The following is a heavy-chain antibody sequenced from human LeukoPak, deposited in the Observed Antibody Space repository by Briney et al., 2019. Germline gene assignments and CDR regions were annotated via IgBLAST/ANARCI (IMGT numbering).Heavy chain of an antibody. CDR2: ISGSGGST. Sequence: PGGSLRLSCAASGFTFSSYAKNWVRQAPGKGLEWVSAISGSGGSTYYADSVKGRFTISRDNSKNTLYLQMNSLRAEDTAVYYCAKNMYYDFWSGYSRIDPWGQGTLVTVSS. CDR1: GFTFSSYA. D-gene: IGHD3-3*01. CDR3: AKNMYYDFWSGYSRIDP. V-gene: IGHV3-23*01. J-gene: IGHJ5*02.